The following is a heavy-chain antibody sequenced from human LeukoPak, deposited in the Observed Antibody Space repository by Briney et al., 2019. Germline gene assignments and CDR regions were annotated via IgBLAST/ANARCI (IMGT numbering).Heavy chain of an antibody. D-gene: IGHD2-15*01. CDR1: GFTFSSYG. CDR2: ISYDGSNK. Sequence: GGSLRLSCAASGFTFSSYGMHWVRQAPGKGLEWVAVISYDGSNKYYADSVKGRFTISRDNSKNTLYLQMNSLRAEDTAVYYCAKDPEYCSGGSCYWGQGTLVTVSS. CDR3: AKDPEYCSGGSCY. V-gene: IGHV3-30*18. J-gene: IGHJ4*02.